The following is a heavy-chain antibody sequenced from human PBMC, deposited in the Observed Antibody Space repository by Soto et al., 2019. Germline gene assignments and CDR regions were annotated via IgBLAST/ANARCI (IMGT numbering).Heavy chain of an antibody. J-gene: IGHJ4*02. Sequence: LSLTCTVSGGSISSGEYYWSWIRQPPGKGLECIGYFYFSGSTYYNPSLKSRVTISVDTSKNQFSLRLSSVTAADTAVYYCARTTTTTVTTYPYYLDYWGQGTLVTVSS. CDR2: FYFSGST. CDR1: GGSISSGEYY. V-gene: IGHV4-30-4*01. D-gene: IGHD4-17*01. CDR3: ARTTTTTVTTYPYYLDY.